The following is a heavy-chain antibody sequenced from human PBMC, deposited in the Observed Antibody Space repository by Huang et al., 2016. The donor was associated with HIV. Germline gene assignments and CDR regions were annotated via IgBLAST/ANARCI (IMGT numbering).Heavy chain of an antibody. J-gene: IGHJ6*02. D-gene: IGHD6-13*01. V-gene: IGHV4-59*01. CDR1: GGAISSYS. Sequence: QVQLQESGPGLVKPSETLSLTCTVSGGAISSYSWSWIRQPPGKGLEWIGYIHYSGSTNYNPSLKSGVTTAVDTSKNQCFLKLSAVTAADTAVYYCARGGPYSRDYYYYGMDVWGQGTTVTVSS. CDR3: ARGGPYSRDYYYYGMDV. CDR2: IHYSGST.